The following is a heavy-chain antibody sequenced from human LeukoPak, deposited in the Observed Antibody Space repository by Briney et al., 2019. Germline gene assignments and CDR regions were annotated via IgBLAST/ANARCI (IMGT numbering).Heavy chain of an antibody. D-gene: IGHD3-3*01. CDR1: GFTFSDYY. Sequence: GGSLRLSCAASGFTFSDYYMSWIRQAPGKGLEWVSYISSSGSTIYYADSVKGRFTISRDNAKNSLYLQMNSLRAEDTAVYYCASGYDFWSGYAYFDYWGQGTLVTVSS. CDR3: ASGYDFWSGYAYFDY. CDR2: ISSSGSTI. V-gene: IGHV3-11*04. J-gene: IGHJ4*02.